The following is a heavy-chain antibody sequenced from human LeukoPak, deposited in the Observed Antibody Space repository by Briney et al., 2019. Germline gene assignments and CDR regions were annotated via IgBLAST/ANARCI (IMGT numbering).Heavy chain of an antibody. J-gene: IGHJ4*02. Sequence: GGSLRLSCAASGFTFSSYSMNWVRQAPGKGLEWVSSISSSSSYIYYADSVKGRSTISRDNAKNSLYLQMNSLRAEDTAVYYCARSPGAAAGLFDYWGQGTLVTVSS. D-gene: IGHD6-13*01. CDR1: GFTFSSYS. V-gene: IGHV3-21*01. CDR2: ISSSSSYI. CDR3: ARSPGAAAGLFDY.